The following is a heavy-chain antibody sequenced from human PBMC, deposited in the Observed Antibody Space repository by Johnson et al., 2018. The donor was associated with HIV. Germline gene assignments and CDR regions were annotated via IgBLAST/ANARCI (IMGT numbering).Heavy chain of an antibody. Sequence: VQLVESGGGVVQPGRSLRLSCAASGFTFSSYGMHWVRQAPGKGLEWVAFIRYDGSNKYYADSVKGRFTISRDNSKNTLYLQMNSLRAEDTAVYYCARELKLGYNAFDFWGQGTMVTVSS. CDR2: IRYDGSNK. CDR3: ARELKLGYNAFDF. J-gene: IGHJ3*01. V-gene: IGHV3-33*08. CDR1: GFTFSSYG. D-gene: IGHD7-27*01.